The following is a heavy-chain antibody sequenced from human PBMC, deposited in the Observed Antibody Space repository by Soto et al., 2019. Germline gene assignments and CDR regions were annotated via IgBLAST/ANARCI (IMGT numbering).Heavy chain of an antibody. J-gene: IGHJ3*02. CDR1: GFTFSDYY. Sequence: PGVSLRLSCAASGFTFSDYYMSWIRQAPGKGLEWVSYISSSGSTIYYADSVKGRFTISRDNAKNSLYLQMNTLRAEDTAMYYCARDEGGSSWYRLDAFDIWGQGTMVTVSS. D-gene: IGHD6-13*01. V-gene: IGHV3-11*01. CDR2: ISSSGSTI. CDR3: ARDEGGSSWYRLDAFDI.